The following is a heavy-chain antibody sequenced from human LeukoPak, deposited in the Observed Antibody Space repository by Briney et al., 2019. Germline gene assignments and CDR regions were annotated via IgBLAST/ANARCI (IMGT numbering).Heavy chain of an antibody. CDR3: ARDGTAAGLYFDL. V-gene: IGHV3-7*01. Sequence: PGGSLRLSCEVSGVTFTDYWMNWVRQAPGKGPEWVASIRQDGSEKTYVDSVKGRFTISRDNTKNSLSLQLNGLRAEDTAVYYCARDGTAAGLYFDLWGQGTLVTVSS. D-gene: IGHD6-13*01. J-gene: IGHJ4*01. CDR2: IRQDGSEK. CDR1: GVTFTDYW.